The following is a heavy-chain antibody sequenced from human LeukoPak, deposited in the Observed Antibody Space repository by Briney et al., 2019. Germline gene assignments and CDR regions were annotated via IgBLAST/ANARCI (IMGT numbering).Heavy chain of an antibody. CDR3: GGLMTKDAFDI. V-gene: IGHV3-21*01. J-gene: IGHJ3*02. CDR1: GFTFSSYS. D-gene: IGHD3-16*01. CDR2: ISTSGSYI. Sequence: GGSLRLSCAASGFTFSSYSMTWVRQAPGKGLEWVSSISTSGSYIFYADSVKGRFTISRDNAKNSLFLQMNSLRAEDTAVYFCGGLMTKDAFDIWGQGTMVTVSS.